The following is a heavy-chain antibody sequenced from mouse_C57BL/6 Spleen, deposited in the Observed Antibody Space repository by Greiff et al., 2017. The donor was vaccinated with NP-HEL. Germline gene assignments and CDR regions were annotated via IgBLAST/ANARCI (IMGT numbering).Heavy chain of an antibody. J-gene: IGHJ2*01. CDR1: GYSITSGYY. Sequence: EVQLQESGPGLVKPSQSLSLTCSVTGYSITSGYYWNWIRQFPGNKLEWMGYISYDGSNNYNPSLKNRISITRDTSKNQFFLKLNSVTTEDTATYYCARDLGGSSLNYWGQGTTLTVSS. CDR3: ARDLGGSSLNY. D-gene: IGHD1-1*01. V-gene: IGHV3-6*01. CDR2: ISYDGSN.